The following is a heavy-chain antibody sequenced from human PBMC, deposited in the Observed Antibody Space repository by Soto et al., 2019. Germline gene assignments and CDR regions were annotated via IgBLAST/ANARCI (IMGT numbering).Heavy chain of an antibody. CDR3: ARLGLTSTHNFDY. Sequence: SETLSLTCAVYGGSFSGYYWSWIRQPPGKGLEWIGEINHSGSTNYNPSLKSRVTISVDTSKNHFSLKLSSVTAADTDVYYCARLGLTSTHNFDYWGQGTLVTVSS. V-gene: IGHV4-34*01. D-gene: IGHD1-1*01. CDR1: GGSFSGYY. J-gene: IGHJ4*02. CDR2: INHSGST.